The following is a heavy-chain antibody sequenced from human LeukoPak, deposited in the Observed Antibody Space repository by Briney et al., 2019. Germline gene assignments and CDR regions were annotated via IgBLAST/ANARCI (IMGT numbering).Heavy chain of an antibody. D-gene: IGHD3-22*01. Sequence: ASVKVSCKASGYTFTSYGISWVRQAPGQGLEWMGWISTYNGHTNYARKVQGRVTMTTDTSTSTAYMELRSLRSDDTAVYYCAAYYYDSSGYFYFDYWGQGTLVTVSS. V-gene: IGHV1-18*01. CDR1: GYTFTSYG. CDR2: ISTYNGHT. CDR3: AAYYYDSSGYFYFDY. J-gene: IGHJ4*02.